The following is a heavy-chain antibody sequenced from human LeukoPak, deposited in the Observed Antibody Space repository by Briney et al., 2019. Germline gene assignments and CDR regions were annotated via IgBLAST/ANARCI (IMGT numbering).Heavy chain of an antibody. V-gene: IGHV1-69*13. CDR1: GYTFTSYY. CDR3: ARSRYYYDSSGYYSDY. J-gene: IGHJ4*02. Sequence: ASVKVSCKASGYTFTSYYMHWVRQAPGQGLEWMGGIIPIFGTANYAQKFQGRVTITADESTSTAYMELSSLRSEDTAVYYCARSRYYYDSSGYYSDYWGQGTLVTVSS. CDR2: IIPIFGTA. D-gene: IGHD3-22*01.